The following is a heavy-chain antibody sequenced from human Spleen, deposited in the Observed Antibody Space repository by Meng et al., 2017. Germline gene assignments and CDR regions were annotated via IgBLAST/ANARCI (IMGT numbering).Heavy chain of an antibody. CDR2: ISYDGSNK. CDR1: GFTLTTYA. Sequence: GGSLRLSCAVSGFTLTTYAMHWVRQAPGKGLEWVAVISYDGSNKYYADSVKGRFTISRDNSKNTLYLQMNSLRAEDTAVYYCARGAAAAGRDDAFDIWGQGTMVTVSS. V-gene: IGHV3-30*01. D-gene: IGHD6-13*01. J-gene: IGHJ3*02. CDR3: ARGAAAAGRDDAFDI.